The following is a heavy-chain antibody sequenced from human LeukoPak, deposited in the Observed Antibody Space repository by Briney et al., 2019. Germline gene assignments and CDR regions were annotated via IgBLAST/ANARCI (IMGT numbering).Heavy chain of an antibody. D-gene: IGHD3-10*01. Sequence: PSETLSLTCTVSGGSISSSSYYWGWIRQPPGKGLEWIGGIYYSGSTYYNPSLKSRVTISVDTSKNQFSLKLSSVTAADTAVYYCARHLWFGELLSPAYDYWGQGTLVTVSS. CDR1: GGSISSSSYY. CDR2: IYYSGST. J-gene: IGHJ4*02. V-gene: IGHV4-39*01. CDR3: ARHLWFGELLSPAYDY.